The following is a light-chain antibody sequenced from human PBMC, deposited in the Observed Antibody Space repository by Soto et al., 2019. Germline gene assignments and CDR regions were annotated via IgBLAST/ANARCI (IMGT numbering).Light chain of an antibody. CDR1: QGISNY. CDR3: QKYDRAPFT. J-gene: IGKJ3*01. V-gene: IGKV1-27*01. Sequence: DIQMTQSPSALSAYLGDRFTITCLASQGISNYLEWYQQKPGRLPKLLLFGASTLQSGVPARLSGSGSGKIFTITINGLLPEDVATYYCQKYDRAPFTFGPGTKVDIK. CDR2: GAS.